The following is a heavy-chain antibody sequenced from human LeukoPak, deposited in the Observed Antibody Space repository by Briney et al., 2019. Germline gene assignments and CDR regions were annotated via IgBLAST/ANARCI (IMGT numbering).Heavy chain of an antibody. D-gene: IGHD6-19*01. V-gene: IGHV4-59*08. Sequence: SETLSLTCTVSGGSISSYYWSWIRQPPGKGLGGIGYIYYSGSTNSHPSLKSRVTISVDTSKNQFSLKLSSVTAADTAVYYCARQSGIAVRGGWYFDLWGRGTLVTVSS. CDR1: GGSISSYY. CDR2: IYYSGST. J-gene: IGHJ2*01. CDR3: ARQSGIAVRGGWYFDL.